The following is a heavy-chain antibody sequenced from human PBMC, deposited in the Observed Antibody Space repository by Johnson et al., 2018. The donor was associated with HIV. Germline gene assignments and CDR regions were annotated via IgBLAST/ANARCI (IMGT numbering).Heavy chain of an antibody. D-gene: IGHD6-19*01. Sequence: QMQLVESGGGVVQPGRSLRLSCAASGFTFSSYGMHWVRQAPGKGLEWVAVIWYDGSNKYYADSVKGRFTISRDNSKNTLYLQMNSLRAEDTAVYYCACGIAVAGTLLDAFDIWGQGTMVTVSS. CDR3: ACGIAVAGTLLDAFDI. CDR2: IWYDGSNK. J-gene: IGHJ3*02. V-gene: IGHV3-33*08. CDR1: GFTFSSYG.